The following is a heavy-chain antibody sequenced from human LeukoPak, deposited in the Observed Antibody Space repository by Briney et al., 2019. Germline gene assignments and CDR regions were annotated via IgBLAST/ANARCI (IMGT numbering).Heavy chain of an antibody. V-gene: IGHV3-15*01. Sequence: GGSLRLSCAASGFTFSNAWRSWVRQAPGKGREWVGRIKSKTDGGTTDYAAPVKGRFTISRDDSKNTLYLQMNSLKTEDTAVYYCTTRGGGGPTHYWGQGTLVTVSS. CDR3: TTRGGGGPTHY. CDR1: GFTFSNAW. D-gene: IGHD3-16*01. J-gene: IGHJ4*02. CDR2: IKSKTDGGTT.